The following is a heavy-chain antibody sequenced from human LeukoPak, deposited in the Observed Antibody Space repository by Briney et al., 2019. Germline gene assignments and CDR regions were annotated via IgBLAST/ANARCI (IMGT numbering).Heavy chain of an antibody. CDR3: ARAPSNRVVPAAINY. Sequence: SQTLSLTCAVSGGSISSGGYFWSWIRQPPGKGLEWIGYIYHSGSTYYNPSLKSRVTISVDRSKNQFSLKLSSVTAADTAVYYCARAPSNRVVPAAINYWGQGTLVTVSS. CDR2: IYHSGST. J-gene: IGHJ4*02. CDR1: GGSISSGGYF. V-gene: IGHV4-30-2*01. D-gene: IGHD2-2*02.